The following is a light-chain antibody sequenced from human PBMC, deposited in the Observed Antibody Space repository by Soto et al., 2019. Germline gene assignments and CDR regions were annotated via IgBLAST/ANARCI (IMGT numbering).Light chain of an antibody. Sequence: QSVLTQPPSVSAAPGQKITISCSGTSSNIGSYYVLWYQQVPGTAPKHLISENDKRPSGIPARFSGSKSGTSATLGITGLQTGDEADYYCGTWDSSLAAAVFGGGTKLTVL. CDR3: GTWDSSLAAAV. V-gene: IGLV1-51*02. CDR2: END. CDR1: SSNIGSYY. J-gene: IGLJ3*02.